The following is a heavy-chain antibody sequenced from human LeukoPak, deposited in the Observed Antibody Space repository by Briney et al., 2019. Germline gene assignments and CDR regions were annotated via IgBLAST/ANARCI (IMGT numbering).Heavy chain of an antibody. CDR2: MNPNSGNT. D-gene: IGHD3-10*01. V-gene: IGHV1-8*01. J-gene: IGHJ3*02. CDR3: ARARSKRMIGSGIDI. Sequence: ASVKVSCKASGYTFTSYVINWVRQATGQGLEWMGWMNPNSGNTGYAQKFQGRLTMTRNTSISTAYMELSSLRSEDTAVYYCARARSKRMIGSGIDIWGQGTMVSVSS. CDR1: GYTFTSYV.